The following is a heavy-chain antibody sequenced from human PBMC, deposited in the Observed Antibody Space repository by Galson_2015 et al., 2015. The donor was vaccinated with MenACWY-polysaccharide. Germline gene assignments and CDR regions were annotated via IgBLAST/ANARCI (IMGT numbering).Heavy chain of an antibody. CDR3: AKGRVSDWYDS. D-gene: IGHD2-21*01. V-gene: IGHV3-23*01. J-gene: IGHJ5*01. CDR1: GFTFRSYA. Sequence: SLRLSCAASGFTFRSYAMSWVRQAPGKGLEWVSVISDSGVTTYYADSVKGWFTVSRDNSKNTLYLQMNSLRGEDTAVYYCAKGRVSDWYDSWGQGTLVTVSS. CDR2: ISDSGVTT.